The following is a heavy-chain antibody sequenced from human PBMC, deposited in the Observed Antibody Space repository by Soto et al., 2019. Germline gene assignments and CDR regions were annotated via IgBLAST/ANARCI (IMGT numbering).Heavy chain of an antibody. CDR3: GYSRGESRYNCNSGRFDP. CDR2: IYWEDDK. V-gene: IGHV2-5*02. D-gene: IGHD2-21*02. J-gene: IGHJ5*01. CDR1: GFSLTTYGVG. Sequence: QITLKESGPALVKPTQTLTLTCTFSGFSLTTYGVGVGWISQPPGKALEGLALIYWEDDKRYSTSLKSRLTITNDTKRRQMVSTIAIKLHVDTATNCCGYSRGESRYNCNSGRFDPWGKGTLVSVSS.